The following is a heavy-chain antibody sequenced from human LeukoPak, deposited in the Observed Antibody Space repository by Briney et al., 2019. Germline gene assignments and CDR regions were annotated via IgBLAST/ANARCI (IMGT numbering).Heavy chain of an antibody. D-gene: IGHD2-8*01. Sequence: GGSLRLSCATSGFPFSDFSMSWVRQAPGKELEWISTTNSGGTSTYYAESVKGRFTISRDNSKNTLYLQMSSLRVEDTAVYYCAKQSYARSLGEGGPGTLVSVSS. CDR2: TNSGGTST. J-gene: IGHJ4*02. CDR3: AKQSYARSLGE. CDR1: GFPFSDFS. V-gene: IGHV3-23*01.